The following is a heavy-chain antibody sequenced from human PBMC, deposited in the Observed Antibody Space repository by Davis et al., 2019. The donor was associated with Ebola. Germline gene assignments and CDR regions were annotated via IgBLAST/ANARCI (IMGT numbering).Heavy chain of an antibody. J-gene: IGHJ4*02. CDR1: GYTFTSYG. V-gene: IGHV1-2*06. CDR3: ARNAWLPSLHFDY. CDR2: INPNSGGT. D-gene: IGHD5-12*01. Sequence: AASVKVSCKASGYTFTSYGITWVRQAPGQGLEWMGRINPNSGGTNYAQKFQGRVTMTRDTSISTAYMELNSLRSEDTAVYYCARNAWLPSLHFDYWGQGTRVTVSS.